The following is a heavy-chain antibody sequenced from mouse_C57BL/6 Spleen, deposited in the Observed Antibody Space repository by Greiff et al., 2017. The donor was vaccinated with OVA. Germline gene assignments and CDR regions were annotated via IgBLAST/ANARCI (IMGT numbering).Heavy chain of an antibody. CDR1: GYTFTSYW. V-gene: IGHV1-50*01. CDR2: IDPSDSYT. D-gene: IGHD3-1*01. CDR3: ARHSLFDY. Sequence: QVQLKQPGAELVKPGASVKLSCKASGYTFTSYWMQWVKQRPGQGLEWIGEIDPSDSYTNYNQKFKGKATLTVDTSSSTAYMQLSSLTSEDSAVYYCARHSLFDYWGQGTTLTVSS. J-gene: IGHJ2*01.